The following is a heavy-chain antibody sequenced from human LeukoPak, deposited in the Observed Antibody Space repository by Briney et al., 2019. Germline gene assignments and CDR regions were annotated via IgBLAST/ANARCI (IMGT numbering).Heavy chain of an antibody. J-gene: IGHJ4*02. Sequence: ASVKVSCKSSGYAFTSYSIHWVRQAPGQGLEWMGLINPSGGSTTYTQRFQDRVTMTRDTSTSTVYMELSSLRSEDTAVYYCASGDPLYYWGQGTLVTVSS. V-gene: IGHV1-46*01. CDR3: ASGDPLYY. CDR2: INPSGGST. CDR1: GYAFTSYS. D-gene: IGHD3-10*01.